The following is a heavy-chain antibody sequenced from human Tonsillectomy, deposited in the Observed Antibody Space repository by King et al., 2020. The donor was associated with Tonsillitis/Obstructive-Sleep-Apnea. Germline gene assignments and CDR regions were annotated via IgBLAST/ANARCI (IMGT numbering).Heavy chain of an antibody. Sequence: EVQLVESGGGLVKPGGSLRLSCAASGFTFSSYSMNWVRQAPGKGLEWVSSISSSSSYIYYADSVKGRFTISRDNAKNSLYLQMNSLRAEDTAVYYCARGARVSSSSSWYPYYYYMDVWGKGTTVTVSS. J-gene: IGHJ6*03. CDR1: GFTFSSYS. V-gene: IGHV3-21*01. D-gene: IGHD6-13*01. CDR2: ISSSSSYI. CDR3: ARGARVSSSSSWYPYYYYMDV.